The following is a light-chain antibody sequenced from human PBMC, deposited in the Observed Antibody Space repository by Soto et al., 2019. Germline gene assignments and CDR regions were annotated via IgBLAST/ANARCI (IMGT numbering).Light chain of an antibody. CDR1: QSVSSTF. CDR2: GAS. J-gene: IGKJ1*01. V-gene: IGKV3-20*01. CDR3: QQYGTSPRLT. Sequence: DIVLTQSPGTLSLSPGERATLSCRASQSVSSTFFSWYQQKPGQAPRLLMFGASNKATGIPDRFSGSGAETDFTLTISRLVPEDFAMYYCQQYGTSPRLTFGQGTKVEVK.